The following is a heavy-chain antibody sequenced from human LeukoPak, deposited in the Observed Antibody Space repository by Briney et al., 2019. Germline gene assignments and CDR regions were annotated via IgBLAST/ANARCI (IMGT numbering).Heavy chain of an antibody. CDR1: GGSISHGTYY. V-gene: IGHV4-61*02. D-gene: IGHD4-17*01. J-gene: IGHJ6*02. CDR3: ATVREGINYGMDV. CDR2: IHTSGST. Sequence: PSETLSLTCTVSGGSISHGTYYWTWIRQPAGKGLEWIGRIHTSGSTNYNPSLKSRVTISLDTSKNQFSLKLSSVTAADTAVYYCATVREGINYGMDVWGQGTTVTVSS.